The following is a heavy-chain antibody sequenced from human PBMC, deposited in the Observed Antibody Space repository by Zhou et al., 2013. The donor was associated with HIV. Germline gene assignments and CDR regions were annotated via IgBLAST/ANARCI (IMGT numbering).Heavy chain of an antibody. Sequence: QVQLVQSGAEVKKPGSSVKVSCKASGGTFSTYAFSWVRQAPGQGLEWMGGIIPFFGTANYAQKFQGRVAITAAESTRTAYLELSGLRSEDTAVYYCARGTGDFGGGPFDYWGQGTLVTVSS. V-gene: IGHV1-69*12. CDR2: IIPFFGTA. D-gene: IGHD7-27*01. CDR3: ARGTGDFGGGPFDY. J-gene: IGHJ4*02. CDR1: GGTFSTYA.